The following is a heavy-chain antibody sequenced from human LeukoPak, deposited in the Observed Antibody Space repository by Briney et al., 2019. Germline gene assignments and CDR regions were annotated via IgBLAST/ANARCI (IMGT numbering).Heavy chain of an antibody. CDR3: ARVKWESNAFDI. Sequence: PGGSLRLSCAASTLTFSSYVMTWVRQAPGKGLEWVAIVSGSGGTTDYADSVKGRFTISRDNSKNTLYLQMNSLRAEDTAVYYCARVKWESNAFDIWGQGTMVTVSS. CDR2: VSGSGGTT. V-gene: IGHV3-23*01. CDR1: TLTFSSYV. J-gene: IGHJ3*02. D-gene: IGHD1-26*01.